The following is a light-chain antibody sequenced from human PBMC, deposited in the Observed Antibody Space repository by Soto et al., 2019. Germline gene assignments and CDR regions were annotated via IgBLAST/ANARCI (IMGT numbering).Light chain of an antibody. J-gene: IGKJ5*01. CDR3: QQSYSTPRA. Sequence: DIQMTQSPSALSASVGDRVTITCRASQSISSYLNWYQQKLGKAPKLLIYAASSLQSGVPSRFSGSGSGTDFTLTISSLQPEDFATYYCQQSYSTPRAFGQGTRLE. CDR2: AAS. V-gene: IGKV1-39*01. CDR1: QSISSY.